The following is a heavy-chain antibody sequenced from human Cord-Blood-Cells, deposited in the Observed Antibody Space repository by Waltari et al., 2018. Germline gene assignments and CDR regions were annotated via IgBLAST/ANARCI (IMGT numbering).Heavy chain of an antibody. Sequence: EVQLVESGGGLVKPGGSLRLSCAASGFTFRSHSMHGVRQAPGKGLEWGSSISSSSSYIYYADSVKGRFTISRDNAKNSLYLQMNSLRAEDTAVYYCARNDDFWSGYDYWGQGTLVTISS. D-gene: IGHD3-3*01. CDR3: ARNDDFWSGYDY. V-gene: IGHV3-21*01. CDR2: ISSSSSYI. CDR1: GFTFRSHS. J-gene: IGHJ4*02.